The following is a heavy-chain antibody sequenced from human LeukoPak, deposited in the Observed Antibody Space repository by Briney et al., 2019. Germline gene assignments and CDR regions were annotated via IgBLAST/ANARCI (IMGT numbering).Heavy chain of an antibody. Sequence: ASVKVSCKASGYTFTGYYIHWVRQAPGQGLEWMGWINPNSGGTNYAQKFQGRGTMTRDTSISTAYMELSRLRSDDTAVYYCARFCTNGVCPTDYWGQGTLVTVSS. CDR2: INPNSGGT. CDR1: GYTFTGYY. J-gene: IGHJ4*02. V-gene: IGHV1-2*02. D-gene: IGHD2-8*01. CDR3: ARFCTNGVCPTDY.